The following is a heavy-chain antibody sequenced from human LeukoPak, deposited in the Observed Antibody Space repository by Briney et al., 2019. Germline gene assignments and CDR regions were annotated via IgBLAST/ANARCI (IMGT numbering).Heavy chain of an antibody. J-gene: IGHJ4*02. Sequence: SETLSLTCTVSRGSIGDSYWSWIRQPPGKGLEWIGFIYHNGHSQYNPSLQSRVAMSLDRSKNQFSLKLRSVIASDTAVYFCAGHTWVRQPFDTWGRGTLVTVSS. CDR2: IYHNGHS. CDR1: RGSIGDSY. CDR3: AGHTWVRQPFDT. V-gene: IGHV4-59*08. D-gene: IGHD1-1*01.